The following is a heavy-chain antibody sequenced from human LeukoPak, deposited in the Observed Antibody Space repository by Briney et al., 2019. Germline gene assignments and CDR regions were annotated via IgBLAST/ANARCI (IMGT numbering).Heavy chain of an antibody. D-gene: IGHD1-26*01. CDR2: IYYSGST. CDR3: ARQELGATFNY. V-gene: IGHV4-39*01. CDR1: GGSIGSSSYY. J-gene: IGHJ4*02. Sequence: SETLSLTCTVSGGSIGSSSYYWGWIRQPPGKGLEWIGSIYYSGSTYYNPSLKSRVTISVDTSKNQFSLKLTSVTAADTAVYYCARQELGATFNYWGQGTLVTVSS.